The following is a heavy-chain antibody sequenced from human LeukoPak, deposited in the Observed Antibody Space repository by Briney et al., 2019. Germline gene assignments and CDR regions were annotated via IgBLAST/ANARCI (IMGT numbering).Heavy chain of an antibody. CDR1: GFTFSSYA. J-gene: IGHJ4*02. CDR2: ISYDGSNK. CDR3: ARAAAGLDY. V-gene: IGHV3-30*04. Sequence: GGSLRLSCAASGFTFSSYAMHWVRQAPGKGLEWVAVISYDGSNKYYADSVKGRFTISRDNSKNTLYLQMNSLRAEDTAVYYCARAAAGLDYWGQGTLVTVSS. D-gene: IGHD6-13*01.